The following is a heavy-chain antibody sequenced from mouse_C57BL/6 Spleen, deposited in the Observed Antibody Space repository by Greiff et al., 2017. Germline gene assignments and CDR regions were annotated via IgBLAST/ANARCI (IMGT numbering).Heavy chain of an antibody. D-gene: IGHD2-5*01. CDR3: AEGSSNYGYFDV. J-gene: IGHJ1*03. Sequence: EVQLQQSGPELVKPGASVKISCKASGYTFTDYYMNWVKQSHGKSLEWIGDINPNNGGTSYNQKFKGKATLTVDKSSSTAYMELRSLTSEDSAVYYCAEGSSNYGYFDVWGTGTTVTVSS. CDR2: INPNNGGT. V-gene: IGHV1-26*01. CDR1: GYTFTDYY.